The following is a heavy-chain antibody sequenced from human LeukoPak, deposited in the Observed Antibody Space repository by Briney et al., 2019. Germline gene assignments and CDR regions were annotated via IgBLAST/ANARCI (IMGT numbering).Heavy chain of an antibody. CDR2: LNPNSGCT. V-gene: IGHV1-2*02. CDR1: RYTFTCHY. CDR3: ARDRGFCSSTSCGNFDY. D-gene: IGHD2-2*01. J-gene: IGHJ4*02. Sequence: ASVNVSFKASRYTFTCHYIHWVRQAPGQGLEWMGWLNPNSGCTNYAQNFQGRVTMTRDTSISTAYMELSRLTYDDTAVYFCARDRGFCSSTSCGNFDYWGQGTLVTVSS.